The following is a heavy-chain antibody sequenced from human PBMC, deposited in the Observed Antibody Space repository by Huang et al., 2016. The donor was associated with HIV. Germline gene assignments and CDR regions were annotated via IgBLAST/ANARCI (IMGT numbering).Heavy chain of an antibody. Sequence: GGSSQMYYWSWVRQSPGKGLEWIGYIYYTGDTNYSPSLESRVTILQDSSKNQCSLKLSSVTAADTAVYYCARAFPSGALDYWGQGTLVTVSS. CDR2: IYYTGDT. J-gene: IGHJ4*02. CDR1: GGSSQMYY. CDR3: ARAFPSGALDY. V-gene: IGHV4-59*01.